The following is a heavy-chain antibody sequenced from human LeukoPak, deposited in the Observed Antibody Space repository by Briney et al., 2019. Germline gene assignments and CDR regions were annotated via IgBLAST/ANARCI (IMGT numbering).Heavy chain of an antibody. D-gene: IGHD3-16*01. V-gene: IGHV4-38-2*01. J-gene: IGHJ4*02. CDR3: ARLRPFDY. Sequence: PSETLSLTCAVSGYSISSGYYWGWIRQPPGKGLEWIGSIYHSGSTYYNPSLKGRVTISVDTSKNQFSLKLTSVTAADTAVYYCARLRPFDYWGQGTLVTVSS. CDR1: GYSISSGYY. CDR2: IYHSGST.